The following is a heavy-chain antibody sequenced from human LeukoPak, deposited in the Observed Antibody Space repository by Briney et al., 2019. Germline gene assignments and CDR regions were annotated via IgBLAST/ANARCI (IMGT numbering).Heavy chain of an antibody. CDR1: SGSITSTTYY. CDR2: IYYSGST. Sequence: SETLSLTCTVSSGSITSTTYYWGWIRQPPGKGLEWIGSIYYSGSTYYNPSLKSRVTISGDTSKNQLSLKLSSVTAADTAVYYCARRRDSSSWYEEDYWGQGALVTVSS. J-gene: IGHJ4*02. V-gene: IGHV4-39*01. CDR3: ARRRDSSSWYEEDY. D-gene: IGHD6-13*01.